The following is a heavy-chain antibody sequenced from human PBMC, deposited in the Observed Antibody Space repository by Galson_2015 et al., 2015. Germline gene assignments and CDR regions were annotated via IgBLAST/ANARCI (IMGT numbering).Heavy chain of an antibody. V-gene: IGHV3-7*01. D-gene: IGHD6-19*01. Sequence: SLRLSCAASGFTFSDYFMTWVRQAPGKGLAWVANIDQDGSEKNYVDSVKARFTISRDNAKNSLYLQMDNLRAEDTAVYYCAGGLGWSSDYWGPGTLVTVSS. CDR2: IDQDGSEK. J-gene: IGHJ4*02. CDR1: GFTFSDYF. CDR3: AGGLGWSSDY.